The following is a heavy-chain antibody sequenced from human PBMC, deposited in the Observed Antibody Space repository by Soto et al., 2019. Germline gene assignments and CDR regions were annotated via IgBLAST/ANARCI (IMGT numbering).Heavy chain of an antibody. V-gene: IGHV5-51*01. Sequence: GESLKISCKASGYSFTSYWIGWVRQMPGKGLEWMGIIYPGDSNIRYNPSLEGQASISVDQSISTAYLQWSSLKASDSAVYYCARRAGAYFDYWGQGTLVTVS. D-gene: IGHD6-19*01. CDR1: GYSFTSYW. CDR2: IYPGDSNI. J-gene: IGHJ4*02. CDR3: ARRAGAYFDY.